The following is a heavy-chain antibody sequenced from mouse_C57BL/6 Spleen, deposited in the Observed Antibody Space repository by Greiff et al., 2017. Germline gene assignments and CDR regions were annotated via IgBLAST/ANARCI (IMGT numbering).Heavy chain of an antibody. CDR2: ISYDGSN. CDR1: GYSITSGYY. CDR3: ASDNYDYPFAY. D-gene: IGHD2-4*01. V-gene: IGHV3-6*01. J-gene: IGHJ3*01. Sequence: EVQRVESGPGLVKPSQSLSLTCSVTGYSITSGYYWNWIRQFPGNKLEWMGYISYDGSNNYNPPLKNRISITRDTSTNQFFLKLNSVTTEDTATYYCASDNYDYPFAYWGQGTLVTVSA.